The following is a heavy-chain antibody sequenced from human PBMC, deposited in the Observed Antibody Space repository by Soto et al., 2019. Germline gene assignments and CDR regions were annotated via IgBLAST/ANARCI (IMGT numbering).Heavy chain of an antibody. Sequence: SQTLSLTCAISGDSVSSNSAAWNWIRQSPSRGLEWLGRTYYRSKWYNDYAVSVKSRITINPDTSKNQFSLQLNSVTPEDTAVYYCARAPGIPGWAAAADSYYYYMDVRGKGTTVTVSS. CDR2: TYYRSKWYN. CDR3: ARAPGIPGWAAAADSYYYYMDV. CDR1: GDSVSSNSAA. J-gene: IGHJ6*03. D-gene: IGHD6-13*01. V-gene: IGHV6-1*01.